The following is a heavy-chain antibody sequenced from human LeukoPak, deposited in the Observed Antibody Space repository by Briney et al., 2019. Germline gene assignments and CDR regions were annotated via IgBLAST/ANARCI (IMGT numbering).Heavy chain of an antibody. V-gene: IGHV4-34*01. CDR1: GGSFSGYY. CDR2: INHSGST. Sequence: PSETLSLTCAVYGGSFSGYYWSWIRQPPGKGLEWIGEINHSGSTNYNPSLKSRVTISVDTSKNQFSLKLSSVTAADTAVYYCARVRRLWLAGDFDYWGQGTLVTVSS. J-gene: IGHJ4*02. D-gene: IGHD3-10*01. CDR3: ARVRRLWLAGDFDY.